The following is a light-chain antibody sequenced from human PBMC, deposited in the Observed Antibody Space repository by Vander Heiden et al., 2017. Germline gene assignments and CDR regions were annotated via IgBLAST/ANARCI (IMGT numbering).Light chain of an antibody. V-gene: IGLV1-44*01. CDR3: AAWDDSLKTVV. J-gene: IGLJ2*01. CDR2: GNN. CDR1: SSDIGTNT. Sequence: QSVLTQQHSASGTPGQGLSISCSGSSSDIGTNTVNWYQQLPETAPKLLIFGNNQRPSGGPDRFSGSKSGTSASLAISGLQSEDDADYYCAAWDDSLKTVVFGGGTKVTVL.